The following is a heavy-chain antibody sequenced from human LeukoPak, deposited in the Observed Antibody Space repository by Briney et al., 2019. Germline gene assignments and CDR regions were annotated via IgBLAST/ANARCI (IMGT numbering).Heavy chain of an antibody. Sequence: ASVKVSCKASGYTFTSYDINWVRQATGQGLEWMGWMNPNSGNTGYAQKFQGRVTMTRNTSISTAYMELSSLRSEDTAVYYCATPGPQYHPRPYYYGMDVWGQGTTVTVSS. CDR2: MNPNSGNT. CDR1: GYTFTSYD. CDR3: ATPGPQYHPRPYYYGMDV. J-gene: IGHJ6*02. D-gene: IGHD2/OR15-2a*01. V-gene: IGHV1-8*01.